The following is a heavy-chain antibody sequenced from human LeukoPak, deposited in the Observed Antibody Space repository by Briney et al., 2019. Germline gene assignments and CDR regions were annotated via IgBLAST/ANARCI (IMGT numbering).Heavy chain of an antibody. J-gene: IGHJ5*02. CDR1: GYTFTSYY. V-gene: IGHV7-4-1*02. D-gene: IGHD5-12*01. CDR3: ARGVAYNWFDP. CDR2: VNTNTGNP. Sequence: GASVKVSCKASGYTFTSYYMHWVRQAPGQGLEWMGWVNTNTGNPTYAQGFTGRFVFSLDTSVSTAYLQISSLKAEDTAVYYCARGVAYNWFDPWGQGTLVTVSS.